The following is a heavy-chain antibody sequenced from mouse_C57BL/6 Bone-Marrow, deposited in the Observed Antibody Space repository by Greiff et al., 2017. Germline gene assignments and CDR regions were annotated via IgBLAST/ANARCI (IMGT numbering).Heavy chain of an antibody. V-gene: IGHV1-55*01. CDR2: IYPGSGST. Sequence: QVQLQQSGAELVKPGASVKMSCKASGYTFTSYWITWVKQRPGQGLEWIGEIYPGSGSTNYNEKFKSKATLTVDTSSSTAYMQLSSLTSEDSAVYYCARGEYYYGSRSGYWGQGTTLTVSS. CDR1: GYTFTSYW. CDR3: ARGEYYYGSRSGY. J-gene: IGHJ2*01. D-gene: IGHD1-1*01.